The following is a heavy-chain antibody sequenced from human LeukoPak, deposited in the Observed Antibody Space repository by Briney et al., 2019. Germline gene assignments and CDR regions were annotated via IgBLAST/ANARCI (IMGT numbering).Heavy chain of an antibody. CDR3: ARHNIAAQGAFDI. V-gene: IGHV1-8*03. Sequence: GASVKVSCKASGYTFTSYDINWVRQATGQGLEWMGWMNPNSGNTGYAQKFQGRVTITRNTSISTAYMELSSLRSEDTAVYYCARHNIAAQGAFDIWGQGTMVTVSS. CDR2: MNPNSGNT. D-gene: IGHD6-6*01. CDR1: GYTFTSYD. J-gene: IGHJ3*02.